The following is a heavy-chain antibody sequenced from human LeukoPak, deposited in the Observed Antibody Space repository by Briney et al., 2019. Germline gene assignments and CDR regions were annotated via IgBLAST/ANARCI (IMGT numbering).Heavy chain of an antibody. CDR1: GGPMTNYY. D-gene: IGHD3-22*01. Sequence: PSETLSLTCTVSGGPMTNYYWSWLRQPPGKGREWIGYIYYSGNTNYNPPLKSRVTISVDTSKNQFSLKPSSVTAADTAVYYCARGRTYYDSTGYYYWGRGTLVTVSS. CDR2: IYYSGNT. CDR3: ARGRTYYDSTGYYY. J-gene: IGHJ4*02. V-gene: IGHV4-59*01.